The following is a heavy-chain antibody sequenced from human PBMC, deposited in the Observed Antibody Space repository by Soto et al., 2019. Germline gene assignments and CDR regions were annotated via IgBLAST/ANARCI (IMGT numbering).Heavy chain of an antibody. D-gene: IGHD2-2*01. J-gene: IGHJ4*02. V-gene: IGHV4-30-4*01. CDR2: IYYSGST. CDR3: ARASGYCISTSCPSFDY. CDR1: GGSISRGDYY. Sequence: SETLSLTCTVSGGSISRGDYYWSWIRLPPGKGLEWIGYIYYSGSTYYNPSLKSRVTISVDTSKNQFSLKLSSVTAADTAVYYCARASGYCISTSCPSFDYWGQGTLVTVSS.